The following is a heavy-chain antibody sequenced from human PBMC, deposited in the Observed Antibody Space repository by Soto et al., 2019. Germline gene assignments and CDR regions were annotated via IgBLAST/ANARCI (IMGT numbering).Heavy chain of an antibody. J-gene: IGHJ6*02. CDR1: GFSFTAYG. Sequence: QVQLVESGGDAVQPGRSLRLSCTASGFSFTAYGMHWVRQAPGKGLEWVALISSAGTNKHYIDSVRGRFFVSRDNSMNTLDLQRDNLRGGDTALYYCAKEQTYYGWSAVWDVWGQGTTVTVSS. D-gene: IGHD1-26*01. V-gene: IGHV3-30*18. CDR2: ISSAGTNK. CDR3: AKEQTYYGWSAVWDV.